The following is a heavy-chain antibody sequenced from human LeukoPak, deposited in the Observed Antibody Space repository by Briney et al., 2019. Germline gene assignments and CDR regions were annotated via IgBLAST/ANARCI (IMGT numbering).Heavy chain of an antibody. J-gene: IGHJ4*02. Sequence: SETLSLTCTVSGGSVSSYYWSWIRQPAGKGLEWIGRIYKSGSTNYNPSLKSRVTMSVDTSKSQLSLKLNSVTAADTAVYYCARETIPIVGATTLYHLDSWGQGTLVTVSS. D-gene: IGHD1-26*01. CDR1: GGSVSSYY. V-gene: IGHV4-4*07. CDR2: IYKSGST. CDR3: ARETIPIVGATTLYHLDS.